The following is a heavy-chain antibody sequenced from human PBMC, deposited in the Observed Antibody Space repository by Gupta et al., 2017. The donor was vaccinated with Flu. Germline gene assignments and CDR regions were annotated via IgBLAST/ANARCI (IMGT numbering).Heavy chain of an antibody. CDR3: ARVWMAGGDY. Sequence: QVQLQQWGAGLLKPSETLSLTCAVYGGSFSGYYWSWIRQPPGKGLEWIGEINHSGSTNYNPSLKSRVTISVDTSKNQFSLKLSSVTAADTAVYYCARVWMAGGDYWGQGTLVTVSS. CDR2: INHSGST. V-gene: IGHV4-34*01. J-gene: IGHJ4*02. D-gene: IGHD5-24*01. CDR1: GGSFSGYY.